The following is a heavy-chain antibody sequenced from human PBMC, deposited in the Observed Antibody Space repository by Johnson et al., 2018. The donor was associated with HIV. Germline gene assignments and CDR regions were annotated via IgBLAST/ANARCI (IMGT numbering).Heavy chain of an antibody. CDR3: VRVGHGSDYYRDAFDI. CDR1: GFTFSIYD. Sequence: VQLVESGGGLVQPGGSLRLSCAASGFTFSIYDMHWVRQVTGKGLEWVSAIGTAGDPYYHGSVKGRFTISRENAQNSLYLQMNSLTAGDTAMYYCVRVGHGSDYYRDAFDIWGQGTMVTVSS. D-gene: IGHD3-22*01. J-gene: IGHJ3*02. V-gene: IGHV3-13*05. CDR2: IGTAGDP.